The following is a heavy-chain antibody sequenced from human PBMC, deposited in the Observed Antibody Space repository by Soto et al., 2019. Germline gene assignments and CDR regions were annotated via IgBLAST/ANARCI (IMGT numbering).Heavy chain of an antibody. J-gene: IGHJ4*02. Sequence: KPGGSLRLSCAASGFTFKTAWMNWVRQSPGKGLEWVGRIKSENDGGIIDYAAPVKGRFIISRDDSKNTLYLQMNSLRAEDTAVYYCAKDATGSNWNHEEYFDYWGQGTLVTVSS. CDR3: AKDATGSNWNHEEYFDY. CDR1: GFTFKTAW. D-gene: IGHD1-1*01. CDR2: IKSENDGGII. V-gene: IGHV3-15*07.